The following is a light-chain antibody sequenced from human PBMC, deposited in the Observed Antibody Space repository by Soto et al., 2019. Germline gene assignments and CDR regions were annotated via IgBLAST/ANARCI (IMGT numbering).Light chain of an antibody. CDR2: WAS. Sequence: VLTQSPESLAVSLGERATINCKSSQSVLYSSNNMNYLAWYQQKAGQPPKLLIYWASTRESGVPDRFGGSGSGTEFTLTISSLQAEDVAVYYCQQYYSSPWKFGQGTKVDIK. CDR1: QSVLYSSNNMNY. J-gene: IGKJ1*01. CDR3: QQYYSSPWK. V-gene: IGKV4-1*01.